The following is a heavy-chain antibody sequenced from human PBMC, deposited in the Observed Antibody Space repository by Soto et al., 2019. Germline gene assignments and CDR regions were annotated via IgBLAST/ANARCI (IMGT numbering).Heavy chain of an antibody. J-gene: IGHJ4*02. CDR2: INPNSGGT. CDR1: GYTFTSYG. V-gene: IGHV1-2*04. Sequence: ASVKVSCKASGYTFTSYGISWVRQAPGQGLEWMGWINPNSGGTNYAQKFQGWVTMTRDTSISTAYMELSRLRSDDTAVYYCARERDYSAFDYWGQGTLVTVSS. D-gene: IGHD3-16*01. CDR3: ARERDYSAFDY.